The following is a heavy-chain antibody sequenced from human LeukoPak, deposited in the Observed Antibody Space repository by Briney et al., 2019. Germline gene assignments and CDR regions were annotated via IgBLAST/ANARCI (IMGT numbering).Heavy chain of an antibody. CDR1: GLTFTSYA. Sequence: GGSLRLSCAASGLTFTSYAMSWVRQAPGKGLEWVSGISWNSGSIGYADSVKDRFTISRDNAKNSLYLQMNSLRAEDTALYYCAKDIAAAGNFDYWGRGTLVTVSS. CDR2: ISWNSGSI. CDR3: AKDIAAAGNFDY. V-gene: IGHV3-9*01. J-gene: IGHJ4*02. D-gene: IGHD6-13*01.